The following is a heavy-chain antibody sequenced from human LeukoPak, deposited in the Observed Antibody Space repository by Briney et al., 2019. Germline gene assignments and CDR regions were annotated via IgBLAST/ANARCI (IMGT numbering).Heavy chain of an antibody. Sequence: ASVKVSCKASGFTFTGYYIHGGRQAPGQGLEWMGYINPHSGGTNSPQTFQGRVTMTTDTSRSAAYMELSSLISDDTAMYYCVREGNELLSKNFDYWGQGTLVTVSS. V-gene: IGHV1-2*02. J-gene: IGHJ4*02. CDR2: INPHSGGT. CDR3: VREGNELLSKNFDY. D-gene: IGHD2-21*02. CDR1: GFTFTGYY.